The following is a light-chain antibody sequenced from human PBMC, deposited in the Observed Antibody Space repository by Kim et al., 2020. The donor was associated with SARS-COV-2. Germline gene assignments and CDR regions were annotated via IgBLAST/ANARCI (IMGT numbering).Light chain of an antibody. J-gene: IGKJ2*01. Sequence: VSPGERPPLACRATQSVSSILAWYQQKPGQAPRLLIFGASTRATGIPARFSGSGSGTEFTLTIRSLQSGDFTVYYCQQYNNGPSDTFGQGTKLEI. CDR1: QSVSSI. CDR2: GAS. CDR3: QQYNNGPSDT. V-gene: IGKV3-15*01.